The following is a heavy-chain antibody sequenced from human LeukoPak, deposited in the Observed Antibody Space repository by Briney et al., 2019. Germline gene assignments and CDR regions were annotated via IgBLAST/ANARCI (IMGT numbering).Heavy chain of an antibody. D-gene: IGHD6-19*01. CDR1: GGTFSSYA. CDR2: IIPIFGTA. J-gene: IGHJ4*02. Sequence: SVKVSCKASGGTFSSYAITWVRQAPGQGLEWMGGIIPIFGTANYAQKFQGRVTITADESTSTAYMELSSLRSEDTAVYYCARETGSSGWYHPFDYWGQGTLVTVSS. V-gene: IGHV1-69*13. CDR3: ARETGSSGWYHPFDY.